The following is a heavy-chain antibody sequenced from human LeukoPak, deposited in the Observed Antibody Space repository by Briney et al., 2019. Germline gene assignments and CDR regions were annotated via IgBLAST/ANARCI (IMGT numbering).Heavy chain of an antibody. D-gene: IGHD3-9*01. J-gene: IGHJ4*02. V-gene: IGHV3-66*01. Sequence: GGSLRLSCVASGLSVSSNYMSWVRQAPGKGLEWVSVIYRDGSPYYAESVKGRFTISRDNSKNTLYIQMNSLRAEDTAVYYCARSFYDILIGYYQYFDYWGQGTLVTVSS. CDR3: ARSFYDILIGYYQYFDY. CDR2: IYRDGSP. CDR1: GLSVSSNY.